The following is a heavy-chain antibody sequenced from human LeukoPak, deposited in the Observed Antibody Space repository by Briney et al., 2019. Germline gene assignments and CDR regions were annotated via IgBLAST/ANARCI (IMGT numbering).Heavy chain of an antibody. CDR2: IYYSGST. V-gene: IGHV4-39*01. D-gene: IGHD3-3*01. J-gene: IGHJ4*02. CDR3: ASAGGSSEWLYYFDY. CDR1: GGSISSSSYY. Sequence: SETLSLTCTVSGGSISSSSYYWGWIRQPPGKGLEWIGSIYYSGSTYYNPSLKSRVTISVDTSKNQFSLKLSSMTAADTAVYYCASAGGSSEWLYYFDYWGQGTLVTVSS.